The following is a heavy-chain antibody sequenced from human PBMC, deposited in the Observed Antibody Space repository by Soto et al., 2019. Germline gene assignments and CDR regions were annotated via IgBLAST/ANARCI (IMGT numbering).Heavy chain of an antibody. Sequence: SVKVSCKASGFTFTSSAVQWVRQARGQRLEWIGWIVVGSGNTNYAQKFQERVTITRDMSTSTAYMELSSLRSEDTAVYYCAARGPHFWSGYYTGYDWFDPWGQGTLVTVPS. V-gene: IGHV1-58*01. CDR1: GFTFTSSA. CDR2: IVVGSGNT. CDR3: AARGPHFWSGYYTGYDWFDP. D-gene: IGHD3-3*02. J-gene: IGHJ5*02.